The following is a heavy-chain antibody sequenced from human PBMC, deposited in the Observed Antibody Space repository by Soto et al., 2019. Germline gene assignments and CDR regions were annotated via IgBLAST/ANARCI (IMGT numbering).Heavy chain of an antibody. CDR3: AKIAAVGWNWFDP. CDR2: ISYDGTKK. CDR1: GFTFSDYD. D-gene: IGHD6-13*01. Sequence: QVQLVESGGGVVQPGRSLRLSCVASGFTFSDYDMHWARQPPGKGLEWVAFISYDGTKKSNGDSVKGRFTTSRDNAKNTLYLQMNSLRPEDTAVYYCAKIAAVGWNWFDPWGQGTLVTVSS. J-gene: IGHJ5*02. V-gene: IGHV3-30*18.